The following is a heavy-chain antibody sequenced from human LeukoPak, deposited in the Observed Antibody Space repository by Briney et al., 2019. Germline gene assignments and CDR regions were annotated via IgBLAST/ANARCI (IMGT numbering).Heavy chain of an antibody. CDR2: IYYSGST. CDR3: ARSEQWLVPFTGYFDY. D-gene: IGHD6-19*01. CDR1: GGSISSSSYY. V-gene: IGHV4-39*07. Sequence: SETLSLTCTVSGGSISSSSYYWGWIRQPPGKGLEWIGSIYYSGSTNYNPSLKSRVTISVDTSKNQFSLKLSSVTAADTAVYYCARSEQWLVPFTGYFDYWGQGTLVTVSS. J-gene: IGHJ4*02.